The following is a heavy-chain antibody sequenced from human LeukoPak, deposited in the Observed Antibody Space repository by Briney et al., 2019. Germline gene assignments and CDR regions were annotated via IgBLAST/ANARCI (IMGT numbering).Heavy chain of an antibody. J-gene: IGHJ4*02. V-gene: IGHV4-31*03. CDR2: IYYSGST. CDR3: ARANCGGGSCYSDY. CDR1: GGSISSGGYY. D-gene: IGHD2-15*01. Sequence: PSETLSLTCTLSGGSISSGGYYWSWIRQHPGKGLEWIGYIYYSGSTYYNPSLKSRVTISVDTSKNQFSLKLSSVTAAGTAVYYCARANCGGGSCYSDYWGQGTLVTVSS.